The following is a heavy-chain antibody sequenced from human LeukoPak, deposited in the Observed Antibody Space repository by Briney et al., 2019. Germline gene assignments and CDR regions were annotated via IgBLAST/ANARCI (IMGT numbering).Heavy chain of an antibody. CDR1: GFTSSSYS. CDR3: ARGVIQLLDY. J-gene: IGHJ4*02. D-gene: IGHD5-18*01. CDR2: ISSSSSYI. Sequence: GGSLRLSCAASGFTSSSYSMNWVRQAPGKGLEWVSSISSSSSYIYYADSVKGRFTISRDNAKNSLYLQMDSLRAEDTAVYYCARGVIQLLDYWGQGTLVTVSS. V-gene: IGHV3-21*01.